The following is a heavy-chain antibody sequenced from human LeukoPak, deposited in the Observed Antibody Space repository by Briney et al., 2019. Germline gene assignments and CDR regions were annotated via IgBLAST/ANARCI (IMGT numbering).Heavy chain of an antibody. D-gene: IGHD3-16*01. CDR3: ARIMTTSGGVTGALDY. CDR1: GYSFTSYW. CDR2: IDPPDPYT. V-gene: IGHV5-10-1*01. J-gene: IGHJ4*02. Sequence: GESLKISCKGSGYSFTSYWIGWVRQMPGKGLEWMGRIDPPDPYTNYRPSFQGHVSISADQSISTAYLQWSSLKASDTAIYYCARIMTTSGGVTGALDYWGQGTLVTVSS.